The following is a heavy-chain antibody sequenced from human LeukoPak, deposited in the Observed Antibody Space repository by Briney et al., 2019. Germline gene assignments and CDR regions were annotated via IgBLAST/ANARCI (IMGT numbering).Heavy chain of an antibody. J-gene: IGHJ3*01. Sequence: PGGSLRLSCVASGIPFSVSGMHWVRQAPGKGLEWVTFIQYDGFHKYYAKSVEGRFTISRDNSRNTVYLQMNSLRGGDTGIYYCVREASSRKIGAFDVWGQGTMVTVSS. CDR3: VREASSRKIGAFDV. CDR1: GIPFSVSG. CDR2: IQYDGFHK. D-gene: IGHD2-2*01. V-gene: IGHV3-30*02.